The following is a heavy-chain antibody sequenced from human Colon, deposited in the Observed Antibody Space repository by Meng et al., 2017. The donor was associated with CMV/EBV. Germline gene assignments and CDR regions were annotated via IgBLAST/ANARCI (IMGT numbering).Heavy chain of an antibody. V-gene: IGHV1-2*02. CDR2: INPVSGAT. Sequence: GESLKISCKSSGYTFTGYYLHWVRQAPGQGLEWMGRINPVSGATSYAQKFQGRVTVTTDTSITTTYMELRGLTSGDTAVYYCARDREFAMDVWGQGTTVTVSS. CDR3: ARDREFAMDV. J-gene: IGHJ6*02. CDR1: GYTFTGYY.